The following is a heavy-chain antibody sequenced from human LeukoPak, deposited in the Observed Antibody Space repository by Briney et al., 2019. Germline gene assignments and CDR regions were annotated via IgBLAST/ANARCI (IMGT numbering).Heavy chain of an antibody. CDR2: MNPNNGNT. CDR1: GFTFTSYD. CDR3: VRDGEGVAISVNYWFDP. Sequence: GASVKVSCKASGFTFTSYDINWVRQASGQGLEWMGWMNPNNGNTGYAQKFRGRVTMTRDTSISTAYMELRGLRSEDTAVYYCVRDGEGVAISVNYWFDPWGQGTPVTVSS. V-gene: IGHV1-8*01. J-gene: IGHJ5*02. D-gene: IGHD3-10*01.